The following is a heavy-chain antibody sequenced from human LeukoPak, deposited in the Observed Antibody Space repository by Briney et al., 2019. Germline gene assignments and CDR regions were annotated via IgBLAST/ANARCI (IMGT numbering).Heavy chain of an antibody. CDR2: ISAYNGNT. J-gene: IGHJ4*02. Sequence: ASVKVSCKASGYTFTSYGINWVRQAPGQGLEWMGWISAYNGNTNYAQKLQGRVTMTTDTTANTAYMELRSLRSDDTAVYYCARGHDSSAYYDYWGQGTLVTVSS. CDR1: GYTFTSYG. V-gene: IGHV1-18*01. D-gene: IGHD3-22*01. CDR3: ARGHDSSAYYDY.